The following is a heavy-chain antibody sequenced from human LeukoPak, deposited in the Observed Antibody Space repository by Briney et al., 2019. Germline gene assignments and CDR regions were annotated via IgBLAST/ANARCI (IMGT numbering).Heavy chain of an antibody. CDR3: ARDRGSGSYYPNWFDP. V-gene: IGHV4-34*01. D-gene: IGHD3-10*01. J-gene: IGHJ5*02. CDR2: INHSGST. CDR1: GGSFSGYY. Sequence: SETLSLTCAVYGGSFSGYYWSWNRQPPGKGLEWIGEINHSGSTNYNPSLKSRVTISVDTSKNQFSLKLSSVTAADTAVYYCARDRGSGSYYPNWFDPWGQGTLVTVSS.